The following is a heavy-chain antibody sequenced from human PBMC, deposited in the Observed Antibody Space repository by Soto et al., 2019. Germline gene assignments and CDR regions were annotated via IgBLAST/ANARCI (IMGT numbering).Heavy chain of an antibody. J-gene: IGHJ4*02. CDR3: ARGAYDFWSGYYNDY. D-gene: IGHD3-3*01. V-gene: IGHV4-59*01. CDR2: IYYSGST. CDR1: DGSISSYY. Sequence: PSETLSLTCTVSDGSISSYYWSWIRQPPGKGLEWIGYIYYSGSTNYNPSLKSRVTISVDTSKNQFSLKLSSVTAADTAVYYCARGAYDFWSGYYNDYWGQGTLVTVSS.